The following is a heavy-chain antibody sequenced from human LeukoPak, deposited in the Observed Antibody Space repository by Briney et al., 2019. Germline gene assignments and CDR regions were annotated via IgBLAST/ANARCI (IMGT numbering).Heavy chain of an antibody. CDR1: GFTFSSYS. J-gene: IGHJ5*02. D-gene: IGHD1-20*01. CDR3: ARDNWNDAPGGFDP. Sequence: GGSLRLSCAASGFTFSSYSMNWVRQAPGKELDWVSSITRSSTSTYYPDSVRGRFTISRDNAKNSLYLQMNSLRAEGTAVYYCARDNWNDAPGGFDPWGQGTLVTVSS. V-gene: IGHV3-21*01. CDR2: ITRSSTST.